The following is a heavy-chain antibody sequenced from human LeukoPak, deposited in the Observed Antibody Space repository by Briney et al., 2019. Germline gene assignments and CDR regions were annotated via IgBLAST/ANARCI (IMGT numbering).Heavy chain of an antibody. V-gene: IGHV4-31*03. CDR1: GGSISSGGYY. CDR3: ARDLRYDFWSGYSTRYFDY. D-gene: IGHD3-3*01. J-gene: IGHJ4*02. Sequence: SETLSLTCTVSGGSISSGGYYWSWIRQHPGKGLEWIGYIYYSGSTYYNPSLKSRVTISVDTSKNQFSLKLSSVTAADTAVYYCARDLRYDFWSGYSTRYFDYWGQETLVTVSS. CDR2: IYYSGST.